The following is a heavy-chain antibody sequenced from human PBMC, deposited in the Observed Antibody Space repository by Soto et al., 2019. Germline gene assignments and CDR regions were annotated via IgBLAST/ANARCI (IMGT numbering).Heavy chain of an antibody. CDR2: ISNTGGDT. D-gene: IGHD6-13*01. CDR3: ARGRASAGVGRRVFDP. V-gene: IGHV3-11*05. J-gene: IGHJ5*02. CDR1: GFTFSDYL. Sequence: PGGSLRLSCAASGFTFSDYLMAWIRQAPGKGLEWISYISNTGGDTNYAESVKGRFAISRDNARKSMYLQMNSLTVDDTAVYYCARGRASAGVGRRVFDPWGQGTLVTVS.